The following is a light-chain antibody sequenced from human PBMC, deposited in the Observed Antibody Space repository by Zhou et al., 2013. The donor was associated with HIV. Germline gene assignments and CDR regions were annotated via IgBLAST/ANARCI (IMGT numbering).Light chain of an antibody. J-gene: IGKJ4*01. CDR3: QQYDTWPLT. V-gene: IGKV3D-15*01. CDR1: QSVSSN. CDR2: GAS. Sequence: PGERATLSCWASQSVSSNLAWYQQKPGQAPRLLMYGASSRANGIPDRFSGSGSGTEFTLTISSLQSEDFAVYYCQQYDTWPLTFGGGTTVEIK.